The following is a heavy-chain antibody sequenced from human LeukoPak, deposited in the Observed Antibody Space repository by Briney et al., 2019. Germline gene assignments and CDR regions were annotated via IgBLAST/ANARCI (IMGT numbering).Heavy chain of an antibody. V-gene: IGHV3-48*01. CDR1: GFTFSTHT. J-gene: IGHJ6*03. Sequence: PGGSLRLSCAASGFTFSTHTMAWVRQAPGKGLEWVSYISGSTSVIYYADSVEGRFTISRDNAKNSLYLQMNSLRTEDTAIYYCARGLYYIDVWGNGTAVTVS. CDR2: ISGSTSVI. CDR3: ARGLYYIDV.